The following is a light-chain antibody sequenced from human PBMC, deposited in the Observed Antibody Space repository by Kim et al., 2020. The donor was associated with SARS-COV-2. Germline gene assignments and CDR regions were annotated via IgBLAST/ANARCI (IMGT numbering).Light chain of an antibody. V-gene: IGKV1-39*01. CDR2: AAS. CDR1: QSISSY. J-gene: IGKJ3*01. Sequence: SVGDRVTLTCRASQSISSYLNWYQQKPGKAPKLLIYAASNLQSGVPSRFSGSGSGTDFTLTISSLQPEDFATYYCQQSDSTPLCTIGPGTKVDIK. CDR3: QQSDSTPLCT.